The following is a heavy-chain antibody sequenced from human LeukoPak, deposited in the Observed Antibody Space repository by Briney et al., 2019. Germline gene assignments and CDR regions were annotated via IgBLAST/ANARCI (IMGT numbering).Heavy chain of an antibody. CDR3: VRDHQWAFDI. CDR1: GFTFNSYS. D-gene: IGHD6-19*01. CDR2: MRSSDNTI. V-gene: IGHV3-48*01. Sequence: PGGSLRLSCAASGFTFNSYSMNWVRQAPGKGLEWVSYMRSSDNTIYYADSVKGRFTISRDSAKNSLYSQMNSLRAEDTAVYYCVRDHQWAFDIWGQGTMVTVSS. J-gene: IGHJ3*02.